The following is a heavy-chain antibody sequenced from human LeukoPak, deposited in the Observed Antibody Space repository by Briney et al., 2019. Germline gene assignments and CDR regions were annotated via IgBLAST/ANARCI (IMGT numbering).Heavy chain of an antibody. D-gene: IGHD2-21*01. V-gene: IGHV3-23*01. CDR2: ISGSGGST. CDR1: GFTFSSYA. J-gene: IGHJ4*02. CDR3: VLFLRYLDY. Sequence: GGSLRLSCAASGFTFSSYAMSWVRQAPEKGLEWVSTISGSGGSTYYTDSVKGRFTISRDNSKNTLYLQMNSLRAEDTAVSYWVLFLRYLDYWGQGTLVTVSS.